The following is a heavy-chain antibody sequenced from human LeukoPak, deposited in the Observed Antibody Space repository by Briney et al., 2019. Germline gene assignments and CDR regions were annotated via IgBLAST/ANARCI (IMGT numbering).Heavy chain of an antibody. CDR1: GFTFSNYG. CDR3: AKDRLKYSYGYSDFEY. J-gene: IGHJ4*02. V-gene: IGHV3-23*01. CDR2: ISGSGGST. Sequence: GGSLRLSCAASGFTFSNYGMSWVRQAPGKGLEWVSSISGSGGSTYYADSVKGRLTISRDKSKNTLYLQMNSLRAGDTAVYYCAKDRLKYSYGYSDFEYWGQGTLVTVSS. D-gene: IGHD5-24*01.